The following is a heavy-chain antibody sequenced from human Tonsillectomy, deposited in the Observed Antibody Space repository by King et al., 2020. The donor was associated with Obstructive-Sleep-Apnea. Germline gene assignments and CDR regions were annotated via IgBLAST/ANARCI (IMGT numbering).Heavy chain of an antibody. J-gene: IGHJ5*02. Sequence: QVQLVESGGGVVQPGRSLRLSCAASGFTFSSYGMHWVRQAPGKGLEGVAVIWYDGSNKYYADSGKGRFTISRDNSKNTLYLQMNSLRAEDTAVHYCARDKEGDYEGDWFDPWGQGTLVTVSS. CDR1: GFTFSSYG. CDR3: ARDKEGDYEGDWFDP. V-gene: IGHV3-33*01. D-gene: IGHD4-17*01. CDR2: IWYDGSNK.